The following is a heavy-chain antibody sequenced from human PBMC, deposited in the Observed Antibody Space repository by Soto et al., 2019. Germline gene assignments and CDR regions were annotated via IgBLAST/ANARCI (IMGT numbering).Heavy chain of an antibody. CDR3: ARVGYCGGDCSFPDY. D-gene: IGHD2-21*02. V-gene: IGHV4-59*01. CDR2: FYYSGST. J-gene: IGHJ4*01. Sequence: SETLSLTCTVSGGSISSYYWSWIRQPPGKGLEWIGYFYYSGSTNYNPSLKSRVTISVDTSKNQFSLKLSSVTAADTAVYYCARVGYCGGDCSFPDYWGHGTLVTVSS. CDR1: GGSISSYY.